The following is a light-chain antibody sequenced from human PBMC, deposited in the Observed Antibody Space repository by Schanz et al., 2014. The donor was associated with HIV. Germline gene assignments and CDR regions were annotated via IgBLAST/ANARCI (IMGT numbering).Light chain of an antibody. CDR3: QQYGSSPLFT. CDR1: QTVGNY. V-gene: IGKV3-20*01. CDR2: GAS. J-gene: IGKJ3*01. Sequence: EIVLTQSPGTLSLSPGDRATLSCRASQTVGNYLAWYQQKPGQAPGLLIYGASTRATGVPARFAGSGSGTDFTLTISSLEPEDFAVYYCQQYGSSPLFTFGPGTKVDIK.